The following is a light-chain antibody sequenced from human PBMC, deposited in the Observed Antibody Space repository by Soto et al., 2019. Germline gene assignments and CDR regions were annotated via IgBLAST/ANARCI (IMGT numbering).Light chain of an antibody. CDR3: QKYNSALT. Sequence: DIQMTQSPSSLSASVGDRVTITCRASQSISFYLNWYRQKPGKAPKLLIYSASTLQSVVPSRFSGSGSGTDFTLTISSLQPEDVATYFCQKYNSALTLGQGTRLEIK. CDR1: QSISFY. J-gene: IGKJ5*01. V-gene: IGKV1-27*01. CDR2: SAS.